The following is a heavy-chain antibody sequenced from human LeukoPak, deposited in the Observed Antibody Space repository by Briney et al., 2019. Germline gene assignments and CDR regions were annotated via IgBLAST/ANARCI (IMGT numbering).Heavy chain of an antibody. CDR3: ARARRGLLWFGDLYT. V-gene: IGHV4-38-2*02. Sequence: SETLSLTCTVSGYSISSGYYWGWIRQPPGKGLEWTGSIYHSGRTFYNPSLKSRVTISVDTSKNQFSLKLTSVTAADTAVYYCARARRGLLWFGDLYTWGQGTLVTVPS. D-gene: IGHD3-10*01. CDR2: IYHSGRT. J-gene: IGHJ4*02. CDR1: GYSISSGYY.